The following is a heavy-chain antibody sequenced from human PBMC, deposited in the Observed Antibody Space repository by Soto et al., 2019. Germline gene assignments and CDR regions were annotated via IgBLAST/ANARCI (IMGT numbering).Heavy chain of an antibody. D-gene: IGHD3-22*01. CDR1: GYTFSSYG. Sequence: SVKVSCKASGYTFSSYGISCVRQAPGQGLEWMGWISPYNGNTNYAQKLQGRVTMTTDTSTGTVYMELRSLRSDDTAVYYCAGGNYYYDNSGYYTLDYWGQGTLVTVSS. CDR2: ISPYNGNT. CDR3: AGGNYYYDNSGYYTLDY. J-gene: IGHJ4*02. V-gene: IGHV1-18*01.